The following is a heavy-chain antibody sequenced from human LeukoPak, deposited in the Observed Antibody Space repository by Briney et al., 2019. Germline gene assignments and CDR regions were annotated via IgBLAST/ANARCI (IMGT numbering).Heavy chain of an antibody. CDR3: AREGELSHDY. CDR1: GFSFRGYT. V-gene: IGHV3-43*01. CDR2: ISWNGVTT. J-gene: IGHJ4*02. Sequence: GGSLRLSCAASGFSFRGYTMHWVRQAPGKGLEWVSLISWNGVTTYYGDSVKGRFTISRDDAKNSLYLQMNSLRAEDTAVYYCAREGELSHDYWGQGTLVTVSS. D-gene: IGHD3-16*02.